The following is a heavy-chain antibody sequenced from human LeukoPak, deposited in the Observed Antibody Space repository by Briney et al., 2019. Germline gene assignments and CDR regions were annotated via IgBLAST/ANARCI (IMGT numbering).Heavy chain of an antibody. Sequence: ASVKVSCKAPGYTFTGYYIHWVRQAPGQGLEWMGWINPNNGGTNYAQNFQGRVTMTRDTSISTAYMELSRLRSDDTAVYYCARPLLWWPQVGYFDYWGQGTLVTVSS. D-gene: IGHD4/OR15-4a*01. CDR1: GYTFTGYY. CDR2: INPNNGGT. J-gene: IGHJ4*02. V-gene: IGHV1-2*02. CDR3: ARPLLWWPQVGYFDY.